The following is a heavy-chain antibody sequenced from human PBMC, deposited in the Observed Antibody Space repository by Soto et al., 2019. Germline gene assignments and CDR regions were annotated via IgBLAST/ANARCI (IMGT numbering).Heavy chain of an antibody. J-gene: IGHJ4*02. V-gene: IGHV3-30*18. Sequence: QVQLVESGGGVVQPGRSLRLSCAASGFTFSSYGMHWVRQAPGKGLEWVALISYDGSNKYYADSGKGRFTISRDNSKNTLYLNMNSLRAEDTAVYYCAKNSGSSYGFPFSFRGQGTLVTVSS. D-gene: IGHD5-18*01. CDR2: ISYDGSNK. CDR1: GFTFSSYG. CDR3: AKNSGSSYGFPFSF.